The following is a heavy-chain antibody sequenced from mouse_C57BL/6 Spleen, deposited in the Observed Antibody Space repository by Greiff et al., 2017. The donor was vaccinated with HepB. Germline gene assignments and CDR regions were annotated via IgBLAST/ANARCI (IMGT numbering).Heavy chain of an antibody. Sequence: VKLVESGPELVKPGASVKISCKASGYAFSSSWMNWVKQRPGKGLEWIGRIYPGDGDTNYNGKFKGKATLTADKSSSTAYMQLSSLTSEDSAVYFCARGGDYYGSSLFDYWGQGTTLTVSS. CDR1: GYAFSSSW. CDR2: IYPGDGDT. J-gene: IGHJ2*01. V-gene: IGHV1-82*01. D-gene: IGHD1-1*01. CDR3: ARGGDYYGSSLFDY.